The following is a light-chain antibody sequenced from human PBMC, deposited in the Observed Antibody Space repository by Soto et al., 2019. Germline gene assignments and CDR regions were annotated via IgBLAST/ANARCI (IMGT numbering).Light chain of an antibody. CDR2: GTS. CDR3: HQFGDSPQT. J-gene: IGKJ1*01. V-gene: IGKV3-20*01. CDR1: QSLSVSY. Sequence: ENVLTQSPGTLSLSPGDRATLSCRASQSLSVSYMAWYQQRPGQAPRLLIYGTSTRAAGVPDRFSGSGSGTDFTLAISRLEPEDFAVYYCHQFGDSPQTFGQGTKVDIK.